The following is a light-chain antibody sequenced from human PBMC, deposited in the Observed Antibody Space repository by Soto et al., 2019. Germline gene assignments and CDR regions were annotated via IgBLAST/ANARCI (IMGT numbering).Light chain of an antibody. CDR3: QHYHSYSEA. Sequence: ESQMTQSPSTLSGSVGDRVTITCRASQTISSWLAWYQQKPGKAPKLLIYKASTLKSGVPSRFSGSGSGTEFTLTISSLQPDDFATYYCQHYHSYSEAFGQGTKVDIK. CDR1: QTISSW. J-gene: IGKJ1*01. CDR2: KAS. V-gene: IGKV1-5*03.